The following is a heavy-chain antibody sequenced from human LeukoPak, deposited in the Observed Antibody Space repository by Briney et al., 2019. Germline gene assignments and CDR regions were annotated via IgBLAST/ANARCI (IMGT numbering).Heavy chain of an antibody. J-gene: IGHJ4*02. CDR1: GGSFSGYY. CDR3: ARVRGLWFGVRNDS. D-gene: IGHD3-10*01. CDR2: IDHTGST. Sequence: SETLSLTCAVYGGSFSGYYWSWIRQPPGKGLGWIGEIDHTGSTHYNPSLKSRVTMSVDASKNQFSLKLTLVTAADTAVYYCARVRGLWFGVRNDSWGQGTLVTVSS. V-gene: IGHV4-34*01.